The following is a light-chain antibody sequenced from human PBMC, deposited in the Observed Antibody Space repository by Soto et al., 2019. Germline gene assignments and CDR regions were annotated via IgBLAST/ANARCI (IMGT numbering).Light chain of an antibody. CDR2: GAS. CDR1: QSVSSSY. V-gene: IGKV3-20*01. J-gene: IGKJ2*01. Sequence: EIVLTQSPGTLSLSPGERATLSCRASQSVSSSYLAWYQQKPGQAPRLLIYGASSSATGIPDGFSGSASGADFTLTISRLEPEDFSVYSCQQYGRSHLYTFGQGTKLEIK. CDR3: QQYGRSHLYT.